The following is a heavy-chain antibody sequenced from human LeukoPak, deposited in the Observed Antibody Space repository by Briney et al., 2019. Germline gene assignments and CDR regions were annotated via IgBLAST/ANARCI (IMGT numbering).Heavy chain of an antibody. CDR2: IYYSGST. Sequence: SETLSLTCTVSGGSISSDYWSWIRQPPGKGLEWIGYIYYSGSTYYTPSLKSRVTISLDTSKNQFSLRLSSVTAADTAVYYCARAIASSGSRLFDYWGQGTLVTVSS. V-gene: IGHV4-30-4*01. CDR1: GGSISSDY. CDR3: ARAIASSGSRLFDY. D-gene: IGHD3-10*01. J-gene: IGHJ4*02.